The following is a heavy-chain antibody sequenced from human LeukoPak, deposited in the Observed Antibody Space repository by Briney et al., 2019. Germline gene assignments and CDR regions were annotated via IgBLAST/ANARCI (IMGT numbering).Heavy chain of an antibody. CDR1: GGSFSGYY. Sequence: SETLSLTCAVYGGSFSGYYWSWIRQPPGKGLEWIGEINHSGSTNYNPSLKSRVTISVDTSKNQFSLKLSSVTAADTAVYYCARGDSGSYGFDYWGQGTLVTVSS. CDR2: INHSGST. V-gene: IGHV4-34*01. CDR3: ARGDSGSYGFDY. D-gene: IGHD1-26*01. J-gene: IGHJ4*02.